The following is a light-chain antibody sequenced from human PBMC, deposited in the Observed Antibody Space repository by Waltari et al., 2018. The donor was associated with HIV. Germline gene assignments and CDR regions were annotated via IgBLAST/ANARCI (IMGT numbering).Light chain of an antibody. Sequence: EIVLTQSPATLSVFPGESTTLSCRASLAVSTNLAWYQQKPGQAPRLLIYSASTRAATVPGRFGGSGSGTEFTLTISSLQSEDFAVYYCQQYDDWPRTFGQGTKVEVK. V-gene: IGKV3-15*01. CDR2: SAS. CDR1: LAVSTN. J-gene: IGKJ1*01. CDR3: QQYDDWPRT.